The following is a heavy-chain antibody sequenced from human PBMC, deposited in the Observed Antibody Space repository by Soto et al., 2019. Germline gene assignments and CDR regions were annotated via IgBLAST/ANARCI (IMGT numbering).Heavy chain of an antibody. CDR2: IYSTTST. CDR1: GGSISSYY. V-gene: IGHV4-4*07. J-gene: IGHJ4*02. Sequence: SETLSLTCTVSGGSISSYYWSWIRQPAGKGLEWIGRIYSTTSTNYNPSLKSRVTLSVDTSKNQLSLKLTSVTAADTAVYYCARGRGDYFDICGYYFDSCGQGTLVTVSS. D-gene: IGHD3-22*01. CDR3: ARGRGDYFDICGYYFDS.